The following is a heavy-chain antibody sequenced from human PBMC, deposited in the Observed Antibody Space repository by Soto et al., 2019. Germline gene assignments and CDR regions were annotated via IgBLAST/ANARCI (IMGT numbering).Heavy chain of an antibody. V-gene: IGHV4-31*11. CDR2: IYYSGST. CDR3: ARKNYRFDY. D-gene: IGHD1-7*01. Sequence: PSETLSLTCGVSGDSISSGGSSWNWIRQPPGKGLEWIGYIYYSGSTYYNPSLKSRVTISVDTSKNQFSLKLSSVTAADTAVYYCARKNYRFDYWRQGTLVTVSP. J-gene: IGHJ4*02. CDR1: GDSISSGGSS.